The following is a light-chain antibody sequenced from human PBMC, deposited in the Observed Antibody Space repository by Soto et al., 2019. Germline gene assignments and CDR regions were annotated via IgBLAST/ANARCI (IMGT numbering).Light chain of an antibody. J-gene: IGLJ2*01. CDR2: GNS. Sequence: QSVLTQPPSVSGAPGQRVTISCTGSSSNIGAGYDVHWYQQLPGTAPKLLIYGNSNRPSGVPDRFSGSKSGTSASLAITGLQAEDEAEYYCQSYDSSLSDLFGGGTKLTVL. CDR1: SSNIGAGYD. CDR3: QSYDSSLSDL. V-gene: IGLV1-40*01.